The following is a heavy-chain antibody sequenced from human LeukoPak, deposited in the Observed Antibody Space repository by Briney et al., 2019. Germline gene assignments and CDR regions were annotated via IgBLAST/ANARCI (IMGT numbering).Heavy chain of an antibody. J-gene: IGHJ4*02. D-gene: IGHD3-22*01. CDR2: ISAYNGNT. Sequence: ASVKVSCKASGYTFTSYGISWVRQAPGQGLEWMGWISAYNGNTNYAQKLQGRVTMTTDTSTSTAYMELRSLRSDDTAVYYCARALLTSYYDSSGYYYFDYWGQGTLVTVSS. CDR1: GYTFTSYG. V-gene: IGHV1-18*01. CDR3: ARALLTSYYDSSGYYYFDY.